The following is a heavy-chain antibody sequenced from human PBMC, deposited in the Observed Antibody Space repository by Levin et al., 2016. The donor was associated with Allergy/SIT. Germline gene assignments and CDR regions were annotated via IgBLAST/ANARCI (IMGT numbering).Heavy chain of an antibody. Sequence: VRQMPGKGLEWVGRIRSKANSYATAYAASVKGRFTISRDDSKNTAYLQMNSLKTEDTAVYYCTRLLDGPFEYWGQGTLVTVSS. CDR3: TRLLDGPFEY. D-gene: IGHD1-1*01. CDR2: IRSKANSYAT. J-gene: IGHJ4*02. V-gene: IGHV3-73*01.